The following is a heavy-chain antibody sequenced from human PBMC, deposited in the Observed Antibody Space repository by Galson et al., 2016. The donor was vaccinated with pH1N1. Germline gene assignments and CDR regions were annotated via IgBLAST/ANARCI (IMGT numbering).Heavy chain of an antibody. J-gene: IGHJ6*02. CDR1: GFIFSDYH. V-gene: IGHV3-72*01. Sequence: SLRLSCAVSGFIFSDYHMDWVRQAPGKGLEWVGRSKKKLYSYTTEYATSVQGRFTISRDESKNSMYLQMSSLRPEDTAVYFCSRALEGGVDVWGQGTTVTVSS. CDR2: SKKKLYSYTT. CDR3: SRALEGGVDV.